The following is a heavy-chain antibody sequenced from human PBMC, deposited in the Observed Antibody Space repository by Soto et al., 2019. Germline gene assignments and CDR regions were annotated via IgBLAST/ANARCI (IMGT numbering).Heavy chain of an antibody. CDR3: TTGLFNSGWYEDY. CDR1: GFTFSNAY. V-gene: IGHV3-15*07. CDR2: IKSKTDGGTP. D-gene: IGHD6-19*01. Sequence: VQLVESGGGLVQPGGSLRVSCAASGFTFSNAYMNWVRQAPGKGLEWVGRIKSKTDGGTPDYAAPVKGRFSISRDDSKNTLYVQMNSLKIEDTAVYYCTTGLFNSGWYEDYWGQGTLVTVSS. J-gene: IGHJ4*02.